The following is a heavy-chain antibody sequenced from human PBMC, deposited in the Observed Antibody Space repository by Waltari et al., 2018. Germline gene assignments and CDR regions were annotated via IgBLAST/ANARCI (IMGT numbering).Heavy chain of an antibody. CDR3: ASTFFH. J-gene: IGHJ1*01. V-gene: IGHV3-23*01. Sequence: DGQLLESGGSLVQPGGSLRLSCKASGRTFAGYAMSWVRQATGKGLEWVSIISQSGDRTDYGDAVRGRFNIARDNSQNMLYLEMNSLRVDDTAVYYCASTFFHWGQGTLVTVFS. CDR1: GRTFAGYA. CDR2: ISQSGDRT. D-gene: IGHD3-3*01.